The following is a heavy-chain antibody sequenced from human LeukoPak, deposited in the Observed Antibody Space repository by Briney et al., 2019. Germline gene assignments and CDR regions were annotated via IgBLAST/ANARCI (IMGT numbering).Heavy chain of an antibody. V-gene: IGHV3-33*06. J-gene: IGHJ3*02. CDR2: IWYDGSNK. D-gene: IGHD3-22*01. CDR3: AKSRTYYYDSSGYYFGAFDI. CDR1: GFTFSSYG. Sequence: GGSLRLSCAASGFTFSSYGMHWVRQAPGKGPEWVAVIWYDGSNKYYADSVKGRFTISRDNSKNTLYLQMNSLRAEDTAVYYCAKSRTYYYDSSGYYFGAFDIWGQGTMVTVSS.